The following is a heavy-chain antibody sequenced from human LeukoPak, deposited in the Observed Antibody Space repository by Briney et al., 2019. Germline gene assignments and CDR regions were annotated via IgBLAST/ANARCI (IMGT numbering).Heavy chain of an antibody. J-gene: IGHJ4*02. D-gene: IGHD1-26*01. CDR1: GFTFSSYE. CDR3: ARDQVAVGATQDY. CDR2: ISSSGSTI. V-gene: IGHV3-48*03. Sequence: GGSLRLSCAASGFTFSSYEMNWVRQAPGKGLEWVSHISSSGSTIYYADSVKGRFTISRDNAKNSLYLQMNSLRAEDTAVYYCARDQVAVGATQDYWGQGTLVTVSS.